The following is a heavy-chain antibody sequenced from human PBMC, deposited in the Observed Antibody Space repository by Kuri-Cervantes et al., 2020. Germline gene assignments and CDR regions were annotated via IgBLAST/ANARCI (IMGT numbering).Heavy chain of an antibody. CDR1: GGSISSYY. V-gene: IGHV4-4*07. D-gene: IGHD2-15*01. CDR2: IYTSGST. Sequence: SETLSLTCTVSGGSISSYYWSWIRQPAGKGLEWIGRIYTSGSTNYNPSLKSRVIISLDMSKNEFSLKLSSVTAADTAVYYCARHLSGGGVVIAHFDFWGQGTLVTVSS. CDR3: ARHLSGGGVVIAHFDF. J-gene: IGHJ4*02.